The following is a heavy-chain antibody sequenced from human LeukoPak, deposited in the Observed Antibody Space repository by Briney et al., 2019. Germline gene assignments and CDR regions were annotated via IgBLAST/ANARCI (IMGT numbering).Heavy chain of an antibody. D-gene: IGHD2-15*01. CDR1: GYTFTSYD. J-gene: IGHJ6*02. CDR2: MNPNSGNT. V-gene: IGHV1-8*01. Sequence: ASVKVSCKASGYTFTSYDINWVRQATGQGLEWMGWMNPNSGNTGYAQKFQGRVTMTRNTSISTAYMELSSLRSEDTAVYYCARQVAGTKDMGYYYYGMDVWGQGTTVTVSS. CDR3: ARQVAGTKDMGYYYYGMDV.